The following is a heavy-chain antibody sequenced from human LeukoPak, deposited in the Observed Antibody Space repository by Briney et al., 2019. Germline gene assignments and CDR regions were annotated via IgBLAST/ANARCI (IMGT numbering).Heavy chain of an antibody. D-gene: IGHD6-19*01. J-gene: IGHJ4*02. Sequence: SQTLSLTCAISGDSVSSITVTWNWIRQSPSRGLEWLGRTYCRSKWYNDYAVSVRGRITINPDTSKNQFSLQLNSVTPEDTAVYYCARVVAGLGYFDSWGQGTLVSVSS. CDR1: GDSVSSITVT. V-gene: IGHV6-1*01. CDR2: TYCRSKWYN. CDR3: ARVVAGLGYFDS.